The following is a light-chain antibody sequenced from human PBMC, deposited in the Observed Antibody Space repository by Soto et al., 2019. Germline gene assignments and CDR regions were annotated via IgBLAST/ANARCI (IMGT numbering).Light chain of an antibody. CDR1: QRITTY. V-gene: IGKV3-20*01. CDR3: QQYGSSPLT. J-gene: IGKJ4*01. Sequence: EIVLTQSPATLSLAPGERATLSCRASQRITTYLAWYQQKPGQAPRLLIYDASNRAAGIPDRFSASSSGTDFTLTISRLEPEDFAVYYCQQYGSSPLTFGGGTKVDIK. CDR2: DAS.